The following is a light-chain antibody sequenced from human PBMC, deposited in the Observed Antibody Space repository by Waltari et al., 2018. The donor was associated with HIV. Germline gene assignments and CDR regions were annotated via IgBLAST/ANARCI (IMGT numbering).Light chain of an antibody. CDR3: QQYHVTPPT. Sequence: DIVMTQSPDSLTVSLGARATISCKSSQSVRHTSNNKNFLAWYQQKSGQAPKLLIYWASTRESGVPVRFSGSGSGTNFTLTINNLQSEDVAVYYCQQYHVTPPTFGQGT. CDR2: WAS. V-gene: IGKV4-1*01. J-gene: IGKJ1*01. CDR1: QSVRHTSNNKNF.